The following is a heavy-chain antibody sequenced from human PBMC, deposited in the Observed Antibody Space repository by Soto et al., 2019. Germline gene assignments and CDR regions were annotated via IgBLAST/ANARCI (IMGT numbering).Heavy chain of an antibody. Sequence: PSETLSLTCTVSSAPVSSSTYTWGWIRQPPGKGLEWIGSIYYSGSTYYNPSLNSRVTVSVDTSKNQFSLKLSSVTAADTAVYYCARHNGPLYVGYYYDMDVWGQGTTVTVSS. CDR2: IYYSGST. V-gene: IGHV4-39*01. D-gene: IGHD3-16*01. CDR3: ARHNGPLYVGYYYDMDV. CDR1: SAPVSSSTYT. J-gene: IGHJ6*02.